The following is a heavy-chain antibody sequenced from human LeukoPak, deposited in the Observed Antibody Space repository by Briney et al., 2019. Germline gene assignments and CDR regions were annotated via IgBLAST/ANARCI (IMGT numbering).Heavy chain of an antibody. V-gene: IGHV4-4*07. CDR1: GGSISSYY. CDR2: IYTSGSP. CDR3: ARGRVSSSWYSAFDY. J-gene: IGHJ4*02. Sequence: SETLSLTCTLSGGSISSYYWSWIRQPAAQGMEWIGRIYTSGSPNYNPSLKSRVTISVDTSRNQFSLKLSSVTAADTAVYYCARGRVSSSWYSAFDYWGQGTLVTVSS. D-gene: IGHD6-13*01.